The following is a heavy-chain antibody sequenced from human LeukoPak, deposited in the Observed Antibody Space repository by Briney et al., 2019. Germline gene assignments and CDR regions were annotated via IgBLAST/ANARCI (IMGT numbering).Heavy chain of an antibody. J-gene: IGHJ2*01. Sequence: SETLSLTCTVSGGSISSYYWSWIRQPPGKGLEWIGYIYYSGSTNYNPSLKSRVTISVDTSKNQFSLKLSSVTAADTAVYYCARDRGSGSWYGWYFDLWGRGTLVTVSS. D-gene: IGHD6-13*01. CDR1: GGSISSYY. CDR3: ARDRGSGSWYGWYFDL. V-gene: IGHV4-59*01. CDR2: IYYSGST.